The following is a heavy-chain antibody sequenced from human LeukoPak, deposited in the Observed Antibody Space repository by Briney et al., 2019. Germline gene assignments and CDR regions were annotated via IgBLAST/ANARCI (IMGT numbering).Heavy chain of an antibody. V-gene: IGHV3-9*01. CDR1: GFIFDDYA. D-gene: IGHD3-10*01. CDR3: AKDAGGYYYYYMGV. Sequence: GGSLRLSCAASGFIFDDYAMHWVRQAPGKGLEWVSGISWNSGSIGYADSVKGRFTISRDNAKNSLYLQMNSLRAEDTALYYCAKDAGGYYYYYMGVWGKGTTVTVSS. CDR2: ISWNSGSI. J-gene: IGHJ6*03.